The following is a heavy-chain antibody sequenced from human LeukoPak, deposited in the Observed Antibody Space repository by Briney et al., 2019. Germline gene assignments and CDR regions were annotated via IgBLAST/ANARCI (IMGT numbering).Heavy chain of an antibody. CDR2: SSAYNGNT. Sequence: ASVKVSCKASGYTFTSYGISWGRQAPGQGLEWMGCSSAYNGNTNYTQKSQGRVTMTTETCPSTAYMGRRGVRSENTAGYYSGRGDTAFSTYYFDSSGHGKPVTASS. CDR3: GRGDTAFSTYYFDS. CDR1: GYTFTSYG. D-gene: IGHD5-18*01. V-gene: IGHV1-18*01. J-gene: IGHJ5*01.